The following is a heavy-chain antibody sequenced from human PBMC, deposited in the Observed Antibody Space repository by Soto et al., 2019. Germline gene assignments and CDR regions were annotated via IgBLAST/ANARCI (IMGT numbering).Heavy chain of an antibody. CDR3: ARHKPNSDGCYYYGDEV. Sequence: PSETLSLTCTVSGASISSSGYYWGWIRQPPGKGLEWIASIYYSGSTYYNPSLQSRVTISVDTSKNQISLELSSVTAADTAMYYCARHKPNSDGCYYYGDEVSGPGTPVTVPS. CDR1: GASISSSGYY. CDR2: IYYSGST. D-gene: IGHD6-19*01. V-gene: IGHV4-39*01. J-gene: IGHJ6*02.